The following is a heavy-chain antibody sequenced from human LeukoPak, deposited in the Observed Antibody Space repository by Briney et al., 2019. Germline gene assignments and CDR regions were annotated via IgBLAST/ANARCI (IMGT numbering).Heavy chain of an antibody. D-gene: IGHD2/OR15-2a*01. V-gene: IGHV4-34*01. CDR3: ARRNYYYYMDV. CDR2: INHSGST. J-gene: IGHJ6*03. CDR1: GGSFSGYY. Sequence: SETLSLTCAVYGGSFSGYYWSWIRQPPGKGLEWIGEINHSGSTNYNPSLKSRVTISVDTSKNQFSLKLSSVTAADTAVYYCARRNYYYYMDVWGKGTTVTVSS.